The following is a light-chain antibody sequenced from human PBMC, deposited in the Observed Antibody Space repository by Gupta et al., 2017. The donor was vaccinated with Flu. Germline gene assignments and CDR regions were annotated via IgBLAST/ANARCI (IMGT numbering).Light chain of an antibody. CDR2: EVN. Sequence: VSGSPGQSIIISCTGTSSDIGFDNYISWYQQHPGKAPKLLIFEVNNRPSGISSRFSGSKSDNTASLTISGLQTEDEADYYCSSFTETNARVFGGGTKVTVL. J-gene: IGLJ3*02. CDR3: SSFTETNARV. CDR1: SSDIGFDNY. V-gene: IGLV2-14*01.